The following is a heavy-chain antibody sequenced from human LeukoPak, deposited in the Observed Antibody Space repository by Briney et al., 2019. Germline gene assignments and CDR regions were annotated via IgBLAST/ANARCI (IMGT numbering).Heavy chain of an antibody. CDR1: GGTFSSYA. CDR3: ARMVAATGAYYYYGMDV. D-gene: IGHD2-15*01. Sequence: GASVKVSCKASGGTFSSYAISWVRQAPGQGLEWMGIINPSGGSTSYAQKFQGRVTMTRDTSTSTVYMELSSLRSEDTAVYYCARMVAATGAYYYYGMDVWGQGTTVTVSS. J-gene: IGHJ6*02. V-gene: IGHV1-46*01. CDR2: INPSGGST.